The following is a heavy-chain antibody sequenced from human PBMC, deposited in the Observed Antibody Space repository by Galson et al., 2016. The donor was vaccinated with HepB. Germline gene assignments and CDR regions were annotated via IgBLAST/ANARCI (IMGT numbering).Heavy chain of an antibody. V-gene: IGHV3-30*18. D-gene: IGHD3-10*01. J-gene: IGHJ6*02. CDR3: AKERIAGITLDRGVMTSRLADV. CDR2: ISYDGINK. CDR1: GITVRNYG. Sequence: SLRLSCAASGITVRNYGMHWVRQVPGKGLEWGAVISYDGINKYFADSVRGRFNISRDNSKNTLYLQMHSPRAEDTAVYYCAKERIAGITLDRGVMTSRLADVWGQGATVTVSS.